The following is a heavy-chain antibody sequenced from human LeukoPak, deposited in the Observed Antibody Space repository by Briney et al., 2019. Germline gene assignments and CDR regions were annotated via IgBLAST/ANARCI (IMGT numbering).Heavy chain of an antibody. CDR2: ISGSGGST. CDR3: AKDLKEGFCSTTSCYGIDS. CDR1: GFTFGSYA. D-gene: IGHD2-2*01. V-gene: IGHV3-23*01. J-gene: IGHJ4*02. Sequence: GGSLRLSCAASGFTFGSYAMSWVRQAPGKGLEWVSAISGSGGSTYYADSVKGRFTISRDNSKNTLYLQINSLRAEDTAVYYCAKDLKEGFCSTTSCYGIDSWGQGTLVTVSS.